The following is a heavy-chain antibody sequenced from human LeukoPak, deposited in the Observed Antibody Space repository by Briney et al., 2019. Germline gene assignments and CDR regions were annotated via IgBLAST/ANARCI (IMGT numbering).Heavy chain of an antibody. V-gene: IGHV1-69*13. J-gene: IGHJ4*02. CDR1: GYTFTSYG. D-gene: IGHD3-22*01. Sequence: ASVKVSCKASGYTFTSYGISWVRQAPGQGLEWMGGIIPIFGTANYAQKFQGRVTITADESTSTAYMELSSLRSEDTAVYYCARSTYYYDSSGRNFHDYWGQGTLVTVSS. CDR3: ARSTYYYDSSGRNFHDY. CDR2: IIPIFGTA.